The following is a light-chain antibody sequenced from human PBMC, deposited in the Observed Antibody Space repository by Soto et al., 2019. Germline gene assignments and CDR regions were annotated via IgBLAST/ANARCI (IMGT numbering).Light chain of an antibody. J-gene: IGLJ2*01. CDR2: DVS. CDR3: SSYTSSRA. V-gene: IGLV2-14*01. Sequence: QSVLTQPASVSGSPGQSITISCTGTSSDVGGYNYVSWYQQHPGKAPKLMIYDVSNRPSGVSNRFSGSKSGNTASLTISGLQAEDEADYYCSSYTSSRAFGGGTKVTVL. CDR1: SSDVGGYNY.